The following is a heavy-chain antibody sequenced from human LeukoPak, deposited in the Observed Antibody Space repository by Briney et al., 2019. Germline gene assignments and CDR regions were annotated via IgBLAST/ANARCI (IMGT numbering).Heavy chain of an antibody. Sequence: SETLSLTCTVSGGSISSYFWSWVRQPPGKGLEWIGYIYYSGSTKYNPSLRSRVAISVDTSKNQFSLKLTSVSTADTAVYYCAKTGRRGYFDLWGRGTLVTVSS. D-gene: IGHD1-14*01. CDR1: GGSISSYF. CDR2: IYYSGST. CDR3: AKTGRRGYFDL. J-gene: IGHJ2*01. V-gene: IGHV4-59*01.